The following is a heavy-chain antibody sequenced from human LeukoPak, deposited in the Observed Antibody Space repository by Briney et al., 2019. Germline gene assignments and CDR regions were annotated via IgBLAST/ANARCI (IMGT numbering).Heavy chain of an antibody. J-gene: IGHJ4*02. CDR1: GGSISSTAYY. V-gene: IGHV4-39*07. Sequence: SETLSLTCSVSGGSISSTAYYWGWIRQPPGKALEWIGSGYFHGNPYYNPSLKSRVTISVDTSNNQFSLKLSSVTAADTAVYYCARKNDYGDYRSFDYWGQGTLVTVSS. D-gene: IGHD4-17*01. CDR2: GYFHGNP. CDR3: ARKNDYGDYRSFDY.